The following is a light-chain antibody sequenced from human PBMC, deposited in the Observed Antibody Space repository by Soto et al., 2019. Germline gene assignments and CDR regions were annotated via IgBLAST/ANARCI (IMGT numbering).Light chain of an antibody. CDR3: QQYNSYSWT. CDR1: XXXXXX. V-gene: IGKV1-5*03. Sequence: IQMTQSPSTLSASVGDKVTITCRAXXXXXXXLXCYGQKLGKAPKVLIXKGSXVERGVPPRFIGSXSGTEFTXTXXGXQPDDFATYYCQQYNSYSWTFGQGTKVEIK. CDR2: KGS. J-gene: IGKJ1*01.